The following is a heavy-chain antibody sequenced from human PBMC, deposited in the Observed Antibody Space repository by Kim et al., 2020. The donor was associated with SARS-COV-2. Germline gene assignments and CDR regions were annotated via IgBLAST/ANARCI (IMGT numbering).Heavy chain of an antibody. CDR1: GGSISSSSYY. Sequence: SETLSLTCTVSGGSISSSSYYWGWIRQPPGKGLEWIGSIYYSGSTYYNPPLKSRVTISVDTSKNQFSLKLSSVTAADTAVYYCARHALRSITMVRGVIGYGMDVWGQGTTVTVSS. CDR3: ARHALRSITMVRGVIGYGMDV. D-gene: IGHD3-10*01. V-gene: IGHV4-39*01. CDR2: IYYSGST. J-gene: IGHJ6*02.